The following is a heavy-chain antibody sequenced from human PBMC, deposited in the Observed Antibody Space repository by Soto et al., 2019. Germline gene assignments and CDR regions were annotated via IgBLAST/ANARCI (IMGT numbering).Heavy chain of an antibody. V-gene: IGHV3-23*01. CDR1: GFTFSSYA. D-gene: IGHD3-22*01. J-gene: IGHJ4*02. CDR3: AKDQHYYDSSGYHWSFDY. Sequence: GGSLRLSCAASGFTFSSYAMSWVRQAPGKGLEWVSAISGSGGSTYYADSVKGRFTISRDNSKNTLYLQMNSLRAEDTAVYYCAKDQHYYDSSGYHWSFDYWGQGTLVTVSS. CDR2: ISGSGGST.